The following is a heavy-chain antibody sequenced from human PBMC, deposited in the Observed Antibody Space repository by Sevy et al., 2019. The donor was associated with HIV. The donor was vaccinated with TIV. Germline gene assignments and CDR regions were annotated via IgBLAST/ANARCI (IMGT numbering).Heavy chain of an antibody. V-gene: IGHV3-43D*03. J-gene: IGHJ6*02. CDR2: ISWDGGST. CDR1: GFTFDDYA. CDR3: AKDFSSGSPHYYYGMDV. Sequence: GGSLRLSCAASGFTFDDYAMHWVRQAPGKGLEWVSLISWDGGSTYYADSVKGRFIISRGNSKNSLYLQMNSLRAEDTDLYYCAKDFSSGSPHYYYGMDVWGQGTTATVSS. D-gene: IGHD6-19*01.